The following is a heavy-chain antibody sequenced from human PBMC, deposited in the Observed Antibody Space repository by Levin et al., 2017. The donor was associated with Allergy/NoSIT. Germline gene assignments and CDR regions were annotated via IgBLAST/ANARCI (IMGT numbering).Heavy chain of an antibody. V-gene: IGHV3-74*01. J-gene: IGHJ4*02. CDR3: ARGGRRSGSLIEY. CDR1: TFAFSSLW. D-gene: IGHD3-10*01. Sequence: GESLKISCAASTFAFSSLWMHWVRQTPEKGLVWVSRINSDGSYTSSADSVKGRFTISRDNARNTLHLQMNRLRVEDTAIYYCARGGRRSGSLIEYWGQGTLVTVSS. CDR2: INSDGSYT.